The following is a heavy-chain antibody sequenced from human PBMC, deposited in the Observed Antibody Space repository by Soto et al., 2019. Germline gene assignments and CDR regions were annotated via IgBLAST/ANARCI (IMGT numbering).Heavy chain of an antibody. D-gene: IGHD6-19*01. CDR2: INLDGSEN. J-gene: IGHJ1*01. CDR1: GFTFRSYW. V-gene: IGHV3-7*05. Sequence: EGQLVESGGGLVQSGGSLRLSCQVSGFTFRSYWMTWVRGAPGKGLEWVANINLDGSENYYVDAVKGRFIISRDNAKNSLHLDLRAMRANATAVYYCARRAMAGNEVPGDWGQGTLVTVS. CDR3: ARRAMAGNEVPGD.